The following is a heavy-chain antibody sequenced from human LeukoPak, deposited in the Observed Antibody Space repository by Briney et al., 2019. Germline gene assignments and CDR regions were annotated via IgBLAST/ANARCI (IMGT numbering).Heavy chain of an antibody. Sequence: PSETLSLTCTVSGGSISSSSYYWGWIRQPPGKGLEWIGSIYYSGSTYYNPSLKSRVTISVDTSKNQFSLKLSSVTAADTAVYYCARSTYSYGSVDYWGQGTLVTVSS. CDR3: ARSTYSYGSVDY. J-gene: IGHJ4*02. CDR2: IYYSGST. CDR1: GGSISSSSYY. V-gene: IGHV4-39*07. D-gene: IGHD5-18*01.